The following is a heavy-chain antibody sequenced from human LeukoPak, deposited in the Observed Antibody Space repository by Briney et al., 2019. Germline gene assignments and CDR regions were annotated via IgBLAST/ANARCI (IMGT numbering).Heavy chain of an antibody. Sequence: GGSLRLSCAASGFTFSSFAMHWVRQAPGKGLEYVSGISSNGGSTSYADSVKGRFTISRDNSRNTLYLQMGSLNTEDMAVYYCAKGSSKGITGTRGAFDIWGQGTMVTVTP. CDR1: GFTFSSFA. CDR3: AKGSSKGITGTRGAFDI. J-gene: IGHJ3*02. D-gene: IGHD1-7*01. CDR2: ISSNGGST. V-gene: IGHV3-64*02.